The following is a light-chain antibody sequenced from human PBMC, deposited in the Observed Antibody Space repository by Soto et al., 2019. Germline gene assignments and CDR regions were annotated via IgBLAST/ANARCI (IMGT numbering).Light chain of an antibody. Sequence: EIVLTQSPGTLSLSPGERATLSCRASQSVSGSYLAWYQQKPGQAPRLLIYGASSRATSIPVRFSGSGSGKDFTLTISRLEPEDFAVYYCQQYGSSQYTFGQATMLEIK. CDR2: GAS. CDR1: QSVSGSY. J-gene: IGKJ2*01. V-gene: IGKV3-20*01. CDR3: QQYGSSQYT.